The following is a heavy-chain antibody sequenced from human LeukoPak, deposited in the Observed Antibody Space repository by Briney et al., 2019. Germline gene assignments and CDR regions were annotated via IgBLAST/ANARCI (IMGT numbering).Heavy chain of an antibody. CDR2: IYSGGST. CDR1: GFTVSSNY. D-gene: IGHD3-10*01. CDR3: ARDGGDYLLWSYGMDV. Sequence: GGSLRLSCAASGFTVSSNYMSWVRQAPGKGLGWGSVIYSGGSTYYADSVKGRFTISRDKPQNTLYLQMNSLRAQHTAVYYCARDGGDYLLWSYGMDVWGQGTTVTVSS. J-gene: IGHJ6*02. V-gene: IGHV3-53*01.